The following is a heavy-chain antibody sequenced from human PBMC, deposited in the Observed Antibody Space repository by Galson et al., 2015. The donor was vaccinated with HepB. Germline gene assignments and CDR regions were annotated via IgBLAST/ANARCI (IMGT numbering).Heavy chain of an antibody. CDR1: GFTFSDYY. CDR2: ISSSSSYT. D-gene: IGHD3-3*01. CDR3: ARDRSRSYDFWSGYGSYYYYGMDV. J-gene: IGHJ6*02. V-gene: IGHV3-11*06. Sequence: SLRLSCAASGFTFSDYYMSWIRQAPGKGLEWVSYISSSSSYTNYADSVKGRFTISRDNAKNSLYLQMNSLRAEDTAVYYCARDRSRSYDFWSGYGSYYYYGMDVWGQGTTVTVSS.